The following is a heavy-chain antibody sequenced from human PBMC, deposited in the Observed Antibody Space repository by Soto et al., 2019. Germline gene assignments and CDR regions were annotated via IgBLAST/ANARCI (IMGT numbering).Heavy chain of an antibody. J-gene: IGHJ4*02. Sequence: QVQLVESGGGVVQPGRSLRLSCAASGFTFSSYVIHWVRHAPGKGLEWVAAISYDETYKYYADSVKGRFTISRDNSKNTLYLQMNSLRAEDTAVYFCAKGLAYDSSGYYFDHWGQGTLVTVSS. V-gene: IGHV3-30*18. CDR3: AKGLAYDSSGYYFDH. CDR2: ISYDETYK. D-gene: IGHD3-22*01. CDR1: GFTFSSYV.